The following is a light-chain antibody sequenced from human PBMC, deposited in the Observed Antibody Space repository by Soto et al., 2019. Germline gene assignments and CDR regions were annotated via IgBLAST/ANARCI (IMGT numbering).Light chain of an antibody. CDR1: QSISSY. CDR2: AAS. V-gene: IGKV1-39*01. CDR3: QQSYSTPPT. Sequence: DIQMTQSPSSLSASVGDRVTITCRASQSISSYLNWYQQKPGKAPKLLIYAASSLQSEVPSRFSGSGSGTDCTLTISSLQPEDFATYYCQQSYSTPPTFGQGTKVEIK. J-gene: IGKJ1*01.